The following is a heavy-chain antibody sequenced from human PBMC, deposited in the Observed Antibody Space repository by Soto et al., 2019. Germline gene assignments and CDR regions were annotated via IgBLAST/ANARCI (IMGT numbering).Heavy chain of an antibody. J-gene: IGHJ4*02. D-gene: IGHD4-17*01. CDR1: GFAFDDFA. CDR2: IIWNSGNM. V-gene: IGHV3-9*01. Sequence: EVQLVESGGGLVQPGGSLRLSCVASGFAFDDFAMHWVRQAPGKGLEWVSGIIWNSGNMGYADSVKGRFTISRDNTKNSVYLQMKSLSADDTAFYYCVKGSGYGDYGGHWGQGTLVTVTS. CDR3: VKGSGYGDYGGH.